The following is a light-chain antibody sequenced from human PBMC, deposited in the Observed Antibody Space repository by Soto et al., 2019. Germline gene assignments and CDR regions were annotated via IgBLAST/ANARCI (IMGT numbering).Light chain of an antibody. Sequence: QSVLTQPPSVSEAPRQRVTISCSGSSSNIGNNAVNWYQQLPGKAPKLLIFYDELLPSGVSDRFSVSKSCTSASLAISGLQAEDEDDYYCSAWDDSLNGYVFGGGTKLTVL. CDR2: YDE. CDR1: SSNIGNNA. CDR3: SAWDDSLNGYV. V-gene: IGLV1-36*01. J-gene: IGLJ2*01.